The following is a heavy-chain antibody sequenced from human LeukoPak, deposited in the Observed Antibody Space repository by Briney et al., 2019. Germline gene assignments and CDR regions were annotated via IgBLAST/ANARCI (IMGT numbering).Heavy chain of an antibody. CDR2: ISSSSSYI. CDR3: ARPIRKLLFDDAFDI. J-gene: IGHJ3*02. Sequence: GGSLRLSCAASGFTFSSYDMSWLRQAPGKGLEWVSSISSSSSYIYYADSVKGRFTISRDNAKNSLYLQMNSLRAEDTAVYYCARPIRKLLFDDAFDIWGQGTMVTVSS. CDR1: GFTFSSYD. V-gene: IGHV3-21*01. D-gene: IGHD2-2*01.